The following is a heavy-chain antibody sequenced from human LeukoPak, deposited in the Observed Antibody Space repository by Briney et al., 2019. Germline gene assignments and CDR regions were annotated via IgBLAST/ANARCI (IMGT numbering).Heavy chain of an antibody. D-gene: IGHD3-22*01. V-gene: IGHV4-59*01. CDR2: IYYSGST. CDR1: GGSISSYY. Sequence: SETLSLTCTVSGGSISSYYWSWIRQPPGKGLEWIGYIYYSGSTNYNPSLKSRVTISVDTSKNQFSLKLSSVTAADTAVYYCARVGRYYYDSSGYYNWFDPWGQGTLVTVSS. J-gene: IGHJ5*02. CDR3: ARVGRYYYDSSGYYNWFDP.